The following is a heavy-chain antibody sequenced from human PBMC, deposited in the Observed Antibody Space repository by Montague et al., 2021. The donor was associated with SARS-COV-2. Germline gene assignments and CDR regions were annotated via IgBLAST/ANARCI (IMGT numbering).Heavy chain of an antibody. V-gene: IGHV3-21*01. CDR1: GFTFSSYC. Sequence: SLRLSCAASGFTFSSYCMNWVRQAPGKGLEWVSFISSSSSYIYYADSVKGRFTISRDNAKNSLYLQMNSLRAEDTAVYYCASYQNYYYYYGMDVWGQGTTVTVSS. D-gene: IGHD2-2*01. CDR2: ISSSSSYI. CDR3: ASYQNYYYYYGMDV. J-gene: IGHJ6*02.